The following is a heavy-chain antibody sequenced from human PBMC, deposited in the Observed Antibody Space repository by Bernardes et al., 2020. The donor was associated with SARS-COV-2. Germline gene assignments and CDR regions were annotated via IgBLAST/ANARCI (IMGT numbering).Heavy chain of an antibody. J-gene: IGHJ5*02. CDR1: GGSFSGYY. CDR3: ARGAAGIWFGFDP. D-gene: IGHD6-13*01. Sequence: ETLSLTCAVYGGSFSGYYWSWIRQPPGKGLEWIGEINHSGSTNYNPSLKSRVTISVDTSKNQFSLKLSSVTAADTAVYYCARGAAGIWFGFDPWGQGTLVTVS. V-gene: IGHV4-34*01. CDR2: INHSGST.